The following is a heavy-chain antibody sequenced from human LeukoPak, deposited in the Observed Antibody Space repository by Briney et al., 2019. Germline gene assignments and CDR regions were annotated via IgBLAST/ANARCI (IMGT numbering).Heavy chain of an antibody. CDR1: GFTVSSNY. J-gene: IGHJ6*03. Sequence: GGSLRLSCAASGFTVSSNYMSWVRQAPGKGLEWVSVIYSGGSTYYADSVKGRFTISRDNSKNTLYLQMNSLRAEDTAVYYCARDSTDYGDYDYYYYYMDVWGKGITVTVS. D-gene: IGHD4-17*01. CDR2: IYSGGST. CDR3: ARDSTDYGDYDYYYYYMDV. V-gene: IGHV3-53*01.